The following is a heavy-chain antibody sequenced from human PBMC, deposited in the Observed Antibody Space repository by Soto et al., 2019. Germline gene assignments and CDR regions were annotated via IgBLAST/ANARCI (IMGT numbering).Heavy chain of an antibody. D-gene: IGHD3-10*01. Sequence: GSLRLSCAASGFTFSSYAMSWVRQAPGKGLEWVSAISGSGGSTYYADSVKGRFTISRDNSKNTLYLQMNSLRAEDTAVYYCAKGRPRWFGELFSYYYYGMDVWGQGTTVTVSS. CDR2: ISGSGGST. CDR3: AKGRPRWFGELFSYYYYGMDV. V-gene: IGHV3-23*01. J-gene: IGHJ6*02. CDR1: GFTFSSYA.